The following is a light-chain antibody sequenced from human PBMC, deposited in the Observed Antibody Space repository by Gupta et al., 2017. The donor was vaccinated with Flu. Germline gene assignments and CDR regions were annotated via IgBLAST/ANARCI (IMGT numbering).Light chain of an antibody. V-gene: IGLV1-44*01. J-gene: IGLJ3*02. CDR2: SNS. CDR1: TSNIGSNT. CDR3: AKWDDSLNGRV. Sequence: QSVLTQPPSASLTPGQRVTISCSGSTSNIGSNTVNWYRQRPGTPPKARIDSNSHRHSGVPDRFFGSNSGTSASPDTSGLQAEEESDDYCAKWDDSLNGRVFGGGTRLTVL.